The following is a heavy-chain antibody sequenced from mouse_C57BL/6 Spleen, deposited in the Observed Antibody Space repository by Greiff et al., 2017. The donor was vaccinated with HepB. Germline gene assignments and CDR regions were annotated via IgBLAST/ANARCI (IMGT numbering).Heavy chain of an antibody. CDR3: ARDPWAY. CDR1: GYTFTDYY. J-gene: IGHJ3*01. CDR2: INPNNGGT. Sequence: VQLQQSGPELVKPGASVKISCKASGYTFTDYYMNWVKQSHGKSLEWIGDINPNNGGTSYNQKFKGKATLTVDKSSSTAYMELRSLTSEDSAVYYCARDPWAYWGQGTLVTVSA. V-gene: IGHV1-26*01.